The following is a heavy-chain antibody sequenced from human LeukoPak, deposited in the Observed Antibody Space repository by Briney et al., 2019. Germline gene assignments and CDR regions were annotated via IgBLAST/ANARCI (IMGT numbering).Heavy chain of an antibody. CDR2: IYYSGST. D-gene: IGHD5-12*01. J-gene: IGHJ6*04. Sequence: PSETLSLTCTVSGGSVSSGSYYWSWIRQPPGTGLEWIGYIYYSGSTNSNPSLKSRVTISVDTSKNQFSLKLSSVTAADTAVYYCARDRGYAVPYYYGMDVWGKGTTVTVSS. V-gene: IGHV4-61*01. CDR3: ARDRGYAVPYYYGMDV. CDR1: GGSVSSGSYY.